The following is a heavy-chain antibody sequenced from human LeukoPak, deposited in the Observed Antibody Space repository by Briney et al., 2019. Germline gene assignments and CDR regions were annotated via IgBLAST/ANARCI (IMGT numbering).Heavy chain of an antibody. D-gene: IGHD1-26*01. V-gene: IGHV3-53*01. CDR2: IYSGGST. J-gene: IGHJ4*02. CDR1: GFTFSSYA. CDR3: ARGLVGAAPFDY. Sequence: PGGSLRLSCAASGFTFSSYAMSWVRQAPGKGLEWVSVIYSGGSTYYADSVKGRFTISRDNSKNTLYLQMNSLRAEDTAVYYCARGLVGAAPFDYWGQGTLVTVSS.